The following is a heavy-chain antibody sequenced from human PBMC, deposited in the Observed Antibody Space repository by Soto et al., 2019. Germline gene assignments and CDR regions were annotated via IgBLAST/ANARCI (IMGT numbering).Heavy chain of an antibody. J-gene: IGHJ4*02. CDR3: ATPPLTTVSRPGY. V-gene: IGHV3-23*01. CDR2: IRASGGTT. D-gene: IGHD4-17*01. Sequence: EVQLLESGGGLVQPGGSLRLSCAASGFTFSSYAMSWVRQAPGKGLEWVSGIRASGGTTYYADSVKGRFTISRDNSKNTLYLQMNSLRAEDTAVYYCATPPLTTVSRPGYWGQGTLVTVSS. CDR1: GFTFSSYA.